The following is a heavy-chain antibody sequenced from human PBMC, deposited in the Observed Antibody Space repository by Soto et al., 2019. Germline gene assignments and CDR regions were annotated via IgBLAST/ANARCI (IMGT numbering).Heavy chain of an antibody. CDR2: INHSGST. CDR1: GGSFSGYY. CDR3: ARGVAYFDY. J-gene: IGHJ4*02. Sequence: QVQLQQWGAGLLKPSETLSLTCAVYGGSFSGYYWSWIRQPPGKGLEWIGEINHSGSTNYNPSLTSRVTISVAPSQNQFSRKLRSVTAADTAVYYCARGVAYFDYWGQGTLVTVSS. D-gene: IGHD5-12*01. V-gene: IGHV4-34*01.